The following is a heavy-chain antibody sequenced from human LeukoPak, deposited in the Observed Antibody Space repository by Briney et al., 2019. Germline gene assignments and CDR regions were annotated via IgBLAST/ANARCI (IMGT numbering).Heavy chain of an antibody. D-gene: IGHD3-22*01. V-gene: IGHV1-18*01. Sequence: ASVKVSCKASGYTFTSYGISWVRQAPGQGLEWMGWISAYNGNTNYAQKLQGRVTMTTDTSTSTAYMELRSLRSDDTAVYYCASRTPLYYVDHYYMDVWGKGTTVTVSS. CDR2: ISAYNGNT. CDR3: ASRTPLYYVDHYYMDV. CDR1: GYTFTSYG. J-gene: IGHJ6*03.